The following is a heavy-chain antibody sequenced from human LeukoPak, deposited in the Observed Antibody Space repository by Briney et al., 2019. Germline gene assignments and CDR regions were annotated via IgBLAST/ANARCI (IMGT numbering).Heavy chain of an antibody. CDR1: GFTFSTYW. CDR3: AREPPQRGSGNLGAFDI. V-gene: IGHV3-74*01. J-gene: IGHJ3*02. D-gene: IGHD3-10*01. CDR2: LNSDGSSS. Sequence: GGSLRLSCAASGFTFSTYWMHWVRQAPGKGLVWVSRLNSDGSSSSYADSVKGRFTISRDNANNTLYLQMNSLRAEDTAVYYCAREPPQRGSGNLGAFDIWGQGTMVTVSS.